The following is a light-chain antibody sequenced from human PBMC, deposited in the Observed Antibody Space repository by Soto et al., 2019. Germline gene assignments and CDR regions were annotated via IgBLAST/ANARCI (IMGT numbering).Light chain of an antibody. J-gene: IGLJ2*01. Sequence: QSALTQPASASGSPGQSVTISCTGTRSDIGGYNYVSWYQQHPGKAPKLIIYDVSNRPSGVPDRFSGSKSGNTASLAISGLQAEDEADYYCCAYASSSNLVFGGGTKLTVL. CDR1: RSDIGGYNY. CDR3: CAYASSSNLV. V-gene: IGLV2-8*01. CDR2: DVS.